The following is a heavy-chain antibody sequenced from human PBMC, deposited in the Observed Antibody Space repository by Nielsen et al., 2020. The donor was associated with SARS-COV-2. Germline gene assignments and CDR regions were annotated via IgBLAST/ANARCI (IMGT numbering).Heavy chain of an antibody. CDR2: IFHTGNT. Sequence: SETLSLTRSVSGYSVSSPSYWGWIRQSPGKGLEWIGTIFHTGNTYYNSSLKSRVTISVDTSENQFSLKLRSVTAADTAVYFCARDPRRYYYDSTGYWFDPWGQGTLVIVSS. D-gene: IGHD3-22*01. CDR1: GYSVSSPSY. CDR3: ARDPRRYYYDSTGYWFDP. V-gene: IGHV4-38-2*02. J-gene: IGHJ5*02.